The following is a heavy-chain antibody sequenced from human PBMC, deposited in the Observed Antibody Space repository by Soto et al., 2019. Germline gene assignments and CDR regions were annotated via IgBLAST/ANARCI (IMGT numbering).Heavy chain of an antibody. CDR3: ATDRRIQLGSLPNGETNYYYGMDV. Sequence: ASVKVSCKVSGYTLTELSMHWVRQAPGKGLEWMGGFDPEDGETIYAQKFQGRVTMTEDTSTDTAYMELSSLRSEDTAVYYCATDRRIQLGSLPNGETNYYYGMDVWGQGTTVTVSS. V-gene: IGHV1-24*01. D-gene: IGHD5-18*01. CDR2: FDPEDGET. J-gene: IGHJ6*02. CDR1: GYTLTELS.